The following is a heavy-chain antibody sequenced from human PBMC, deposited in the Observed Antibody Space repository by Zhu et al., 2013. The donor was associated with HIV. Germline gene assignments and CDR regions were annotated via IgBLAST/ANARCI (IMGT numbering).Heavy chain of an antibody. J-gene: IGHJ3*02. CDR2: INPSGGST. D-gene: IGHD6-13*01. V-gene: IGHV1-46*01. CDR1: GYTFTSYD. Sequence: QVQLVQSGAEVKKPGASVKVSCKASGYTFTSYDINWVRQATGQGLEWMGIINPSGGSTSYAQKFQGRVTMTRDTSTSTVYMELSSLRSEDTAVYYCAKRRLAGYSSSWGGAFDIWGQGTMVTVSS. CDR3: AKRRLAGYSSSWGGAFDI.